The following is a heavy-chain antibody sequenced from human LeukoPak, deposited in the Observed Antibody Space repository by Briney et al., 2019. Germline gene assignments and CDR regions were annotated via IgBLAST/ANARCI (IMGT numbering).Heavy chain of an antibody. CDR3: ARDARGLLWFGERNNWFDP. Sequence: ASVKVSCKVSGYTLTELSMHWVRQAPGKGLEWMGGFDPEDGETFYAQKFQGRVTMTEDTSTDTTYMEVSSLRSEDTAVYYCARDARGLLWFGERNNWFDPWGQGTLVTVSS. CDR1: GYTLTELS. V-gene: IGHV1-24*01. CDR2: FDPEDGET. D-gene: IGHD3-10*01. J-gene: IGHJ5*02.